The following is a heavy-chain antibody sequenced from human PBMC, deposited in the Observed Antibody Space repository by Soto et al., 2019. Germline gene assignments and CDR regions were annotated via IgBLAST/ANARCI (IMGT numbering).Heavy chain of an antibody. V-gene: IGHV3-30*18. Sequence: QVQLVESGGGVVQPGRSLRLSCAASGFTFSSYGMHWVRQAPGKGLEWVAVISYDGSNKYYADSVKGRFTISRDNSKNTLYLQMNSLRAEDSAVYYCAKDPPDYDVYVEYFQHWGQGTLVTVSS. CDR1: GFTFSSYG. CDR2: ISYDGSNK. J-gene: IGHJ1*01. D-gene: IGHD4-17*01. CDR3: AKDPPDYDVYVEYFQH.